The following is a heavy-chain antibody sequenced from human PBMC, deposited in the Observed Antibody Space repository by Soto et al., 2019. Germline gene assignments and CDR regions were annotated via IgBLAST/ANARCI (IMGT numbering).Heavy chain of an antibody. CDR2: VWYDGKNK. Sequence: HPGGSLRLSCAASGFSFKSYAIHCFRQAPGKGLEWVAVVWYDGKNKYYADSVKGRFTISRDNSKNTLYLQMNSLRAEDTAVYYCAKDGTIVVAYVDWGQGTLVTVSS. J-gene: IGHJ4*02. V-gene: IGHV3-33*06. CDR3: AKDGTIVVAYVD. D-gene: IGHD3-22*01. CDR1: GFSFKSYA.